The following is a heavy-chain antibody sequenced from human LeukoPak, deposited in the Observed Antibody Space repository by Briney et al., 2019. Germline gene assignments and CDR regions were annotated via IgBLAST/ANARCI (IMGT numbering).Heavy chain of an antibody. CDR1: GFTFSSYA. Sequence: GGSLRLSCAASGFTFSSYAMSWVRQAPGKGLEWVSAISGSGGSTYYADSVKGRFTISRDNSKNTLYLQMNSLRAEDTAVHYCAKIPDILTGYYADYWGQGTLVTVSS. J-gene: IGHJ4*02. V-gene: IGHV3-23*01. D-gene: IGHD3-9*01. CDR2: ISGSGGST. CDR3: AKIPDILTGYYADY.